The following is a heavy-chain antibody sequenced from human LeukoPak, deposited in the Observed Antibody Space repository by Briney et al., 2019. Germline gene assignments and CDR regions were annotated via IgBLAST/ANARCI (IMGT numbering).Heavy chain of an antibody. J-gene: IGHJ4*02. D-gene: IGHD2-21*02. CDR3: AREVLSCGGDCYSFPSEDYYFDY. CDR1: GFSFSSYS. Sequence: GGSLRLSCAASGFSFSSYSMNWVRQAPGKGLEWVSYISSTSTTYYADSVKGRFTISRDNSKNTLYLQMNSLRAEDTAVYYCAREVLSCGGDCYSFPSEDYYFDYWGQGTLVTVSS. CDR2: ISSTSTT. V-gene: IGHV3-48*01.